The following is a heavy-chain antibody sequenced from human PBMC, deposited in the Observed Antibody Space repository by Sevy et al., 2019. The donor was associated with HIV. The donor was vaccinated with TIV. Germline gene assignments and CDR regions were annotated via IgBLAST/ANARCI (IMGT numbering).Heavy chain of an antibody. D-gene: IGHD2-15*01. J-gene: IGHJ4*02. CDR1: GFIFSSYA. CDR3: ARDRIPDIVVVLPTFDY. CDR2: MSFDGSNK. V-gene: IGHV3-30*04. Sequence: GGSLRLSCAASGFIFSSYAMQWVRQAPGKGLEWVAVMSFDGSNKYYADSVKGRFTISRDNSKKTLYLQMNSLRTEDTAVYYCARDRIPDIVVVLPTFDYWGQGTLLTVSS.